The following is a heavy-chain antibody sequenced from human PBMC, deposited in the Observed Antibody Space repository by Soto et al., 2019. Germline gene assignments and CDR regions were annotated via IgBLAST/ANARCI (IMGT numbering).Heavy chain of an antibody. CDR3: ARQVDTAMGFFDY. D-gene: IGHD5-18*01. CDR2: IYYSGST. V-gene: IGHV4-39*01. CDR1: GGSISSSSYY. J-gene: IGHJ4*02. Sequence: SETLSLTCTVSGGSISSSSYYWGWIRQPPGKGLEWIGSIYYSGSTYYNPSLKSRVTISVDTSKNQFSLKLSSVTAADTAVHYCARQVDTAMGFFDYWGQGTLVTVSS.